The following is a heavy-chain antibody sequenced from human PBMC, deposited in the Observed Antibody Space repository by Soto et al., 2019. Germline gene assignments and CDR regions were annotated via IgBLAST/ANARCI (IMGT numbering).Heavy chain of an antibody. CDR3: ARSDYSNYYNWFDP. V-gene: IGHV1-2*02. Sequence: GASVKVSCKASGYTFTGYYMHWVRQAPGQGLEWMGWINPNSGGTNYAQKFQGRVTMTRGTSISTAYMELSRLRSDDTAVYYCARSDYSNYYNWFDPWGQGTLVTVSS. D-gene: IGHD4-4*01. CDR2: INPNSGGT. J-gene: IGHJ5*02. CDR1: GYTFTGYY.